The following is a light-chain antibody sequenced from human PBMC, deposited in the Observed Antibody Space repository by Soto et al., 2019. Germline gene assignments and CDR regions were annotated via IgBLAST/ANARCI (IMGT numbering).Light chain of an antibody. CDR1: STDVGGYNY. V-gene: IGLV2-14*01. CDR3: NSYTSSTTVI. J-gene: IGLJ2*01. CDR2: EVT. Sequence: QSALTQPASVSGSLGQSISISCTGTSTDVGGYNYVSWHQHHPGKAPKLVIFEVTNRPSGISNRFSASKSGNTASLTISGLQAEDEAYYYCNSYTSSTTVIFGGGTKVTVL.